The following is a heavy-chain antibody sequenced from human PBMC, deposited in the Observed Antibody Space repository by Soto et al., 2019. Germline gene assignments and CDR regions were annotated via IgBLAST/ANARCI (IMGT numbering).Heavy chain of an antibody. CDR1: GFTFSSYG. V-gene: IGHV3-33*01. CDR3: ARDGADFGVVSLDY. D-gene: IGHD3-3*01. Sequence: LRLSCAASGFTFSSYGMHWVRQAPGKGLEWVAVIWYDGSNKYYADSVKGRFTISRDNSKNTLYLQMNSLRAEDTAVYYCARDGADFGVVSLDYWGQGTLVTVSS. J-gene: IGHJ4*02. CDR2: IWYDGSNK.